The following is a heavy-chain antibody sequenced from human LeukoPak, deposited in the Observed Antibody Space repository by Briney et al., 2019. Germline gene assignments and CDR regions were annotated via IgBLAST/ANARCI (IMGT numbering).Heavy chain of an antibody. J-gene: IGHJ6*02. D-gene: IGHD2-2*01. Sequence: ASVKVSCKASGYTFTSYDINWVRHAPGQGLEWMGCMNPNSGNTGYAQKFQGKVTMTRNTSISTAYMELSRLRSEDMAVYYCARDSIVVVPAAIVGGVYYYYGMDVWGQGTTVTVSS. V-gene: IGHV1-8*01. CDR3: ARDSIVVVPAAIVGGVYYYYGMDV. CDR2: MNPNSGNT. CDR1: GYTFTSYD.